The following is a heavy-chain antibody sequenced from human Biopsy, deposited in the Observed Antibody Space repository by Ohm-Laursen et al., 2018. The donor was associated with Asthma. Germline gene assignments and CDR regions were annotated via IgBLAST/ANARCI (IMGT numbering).Heavy chain of an antibody. J-gene: IGHJ5*02. Sequence: PSETLSLTCTVSGASIKTDDHYWSWLRQPPGKGLEWFGFIHYSGSTSYNPSLKGGVTISVDTSKNQFSLKLSSVTAADTAVYYCAGASVAASSNWFDPWGQGTLVTVSS. D-gene: IGHD6-19*01. CDR1: GASIKTDDHY. CDR3: AGASVAASSNWFDP. CDR2: IHYSGST. V-gene: IGHV4-30-4*01.